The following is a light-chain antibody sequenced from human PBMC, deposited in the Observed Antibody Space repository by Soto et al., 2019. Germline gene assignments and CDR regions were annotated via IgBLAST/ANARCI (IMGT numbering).Light chain of an antibody. CDR2: SAS. J-gene: IGKJ1*01. Sequence: DIQLTQSPSVLSASVGDTVTITCRASQALSNYLAWYQQKPGKAPDLLIYSASTLQSGVPSRFSGSGSETEFSLTIRALQPEDFATYYCQKYNSAPPWTFGQGTKVDIK. CDR1: QALSNY. CDR3: QKYNSAPPWT. V-gene: IGKV1-9*01.